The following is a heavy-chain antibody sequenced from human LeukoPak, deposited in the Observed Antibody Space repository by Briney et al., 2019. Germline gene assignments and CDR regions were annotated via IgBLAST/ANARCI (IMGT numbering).Heavy chain of an antibody. CDR3: ARQKNPGDWYFDL. J-gene: IGHJ2*01. Sequence: GESLTISCKGSGYSFTNYWIGWVRQMPGKGLEWMGIIYPGAPDTRYSPSFQGQVTISVDKSIGTAYLQWRSLKASDTAMYYCARQKNPGDWYFDLWGRGTLVTVSS. D-gene: IGHD7-27*01. V-gene: IGHV5-51*01. CDR1: GYSFTNYW. CDR2: IYPGAPDT.